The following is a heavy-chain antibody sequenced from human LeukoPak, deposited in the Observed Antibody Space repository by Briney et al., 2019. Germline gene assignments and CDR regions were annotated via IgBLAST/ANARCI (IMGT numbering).Heavy chain of an antibody. CDR2: ISSSSSTI. CDR3: ARGGILIGFYGMDV. D-gene: IGHD1-26*01. J-gene: IGHJ6*02. V-gene: IGHV3-48*01. CDR1: GFTFSSYS. Sequence: GGSLRLSCAASGFTFSSYSMNWVRQAPGKGLEWVSYISSSSSTIYYADSVKGRFTISRDNAKNSLYLQMNSLRAEDTAVYYCARGGILIGFYGMDVWGQGTTVTVSS.